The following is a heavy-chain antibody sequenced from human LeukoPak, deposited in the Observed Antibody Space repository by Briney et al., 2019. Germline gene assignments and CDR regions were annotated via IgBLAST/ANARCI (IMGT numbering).Heavy chain of an antibody. J-gene: IGHJ4*02. Sequence: PSETLSLTCTVSGGSISSSGHYCGWIRQPPGKGLEWIGSIYYSGSTYYNPSLKSRVTISVDTSKNQFSLKLSSVTAADTAVYYCARDSIAAAGTGIDYWGQGTLVTVSS. CDR1: GGSISSSGHY. CDR3: ARDSIAAAGTGIDY. D-gene: IGHD6-13*01. V-gene: IGHV4-39*07. CDR2: IYYSGST.